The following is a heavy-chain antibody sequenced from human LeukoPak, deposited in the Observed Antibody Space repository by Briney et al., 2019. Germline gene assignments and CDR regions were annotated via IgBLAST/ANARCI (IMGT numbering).Heavy chain of an antibody. V-gene: IGHV1-69*06. Sequence: SVKVSCKASGGTFSSYAISWVRQAPGQGLEWMGGIIPIFGTANYAQKFQGRVTITADKSTSTAYMELSSLRSEDTAVYYCARSVPSIVVVPAAMWGQTKPLDYWGQGTLVTVSS. CDR2: IIPIFGTA. D-gene: IGHD2-2*01. J-gene: IGHJ4*02. CDR3: ARSVPSIVVVPAAMWGQTKPLDY. CDR1: GGTFSSYA.